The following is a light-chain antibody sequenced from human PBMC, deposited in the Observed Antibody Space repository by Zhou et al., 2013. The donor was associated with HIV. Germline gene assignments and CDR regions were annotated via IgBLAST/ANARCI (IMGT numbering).Light chain of an antibody. CDR1: QSISSW. CDR3: QQYNTYPIT. Sequence: DIQMTQSPSTLSASVGDRVTITCRASQSISSWLAWYQQKPGKAPKLLIYKASSLESGVPSRFSGSRSGTEFALTISSLQPDDYGTYYCQQYNTYPITFGQGTRLDI. CDR2: KAS. J-gene: IGKJ5*01. V-gene: IGKV1-5*03.